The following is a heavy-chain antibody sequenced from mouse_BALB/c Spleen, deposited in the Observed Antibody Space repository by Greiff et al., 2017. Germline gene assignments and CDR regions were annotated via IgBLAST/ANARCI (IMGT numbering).Heavy chain of an antibody. CDR2: ISSGSSTI. Sequence: EVQGVESGGGLVQPGGSRKLSCAASGFTFSSFGMHWVRQAPEKGLEWVAYISSGSSTIYYADTVKGRFTISRDNPKNTLFLQMTSLRSEDTAMYYCARSRDVWYFDVWGAWTTVTVSS. J-gene: IGHJ1*01. D-gene: IGHD3-3*01. CDR3: ARSRDVWYFDV. CDR1: GFTFSSFG. V-gene: IGHV5-17*02.